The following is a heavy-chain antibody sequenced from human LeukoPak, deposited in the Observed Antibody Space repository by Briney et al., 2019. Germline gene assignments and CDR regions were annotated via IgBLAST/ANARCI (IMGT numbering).Heavy chain of an antibody. Sequence: GGSLRLSCVASGFIFSNFVMHWVRQAPGKGLEWVAVIWYDASNKYYADSVKGRFTISRDNSKNTLYLQMNSLRDDDTAVYYCVRGVGVSRFNYLDSWGQGTLVIVSS. CDR2: IWYDASNK. J-gene: IGHJ4*02. CDR1: GFIFSNFV. D-gene: IGHD6-13*01. V-gene: IGHV3-33*08. CDR3: VRGVGVSRFNYLDS.